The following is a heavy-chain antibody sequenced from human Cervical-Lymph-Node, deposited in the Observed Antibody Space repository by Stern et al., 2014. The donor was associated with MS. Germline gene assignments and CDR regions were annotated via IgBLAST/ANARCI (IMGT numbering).Heavy chain of an antibody. CDR1: GYTFTNYA. CDR2: INTNTGNP. CDR3: ARDRYSRFTSGHDWFDP. V-gene: IGHV7-4-1*02. D-gene: IGHD6-13*01. Sequence: VQLVESGSELKKPGASVKVSCKASGYTFTNYALNWVRQAPGQGLEWMGWINTNTGNPTYAQGFTGRLVFSLDTSVSTAYLQISSLKAEDTAVYYCARDRYSRFTSGHDWFDPWGQGTLVTVSS. J-gene: IGHJ5*02.